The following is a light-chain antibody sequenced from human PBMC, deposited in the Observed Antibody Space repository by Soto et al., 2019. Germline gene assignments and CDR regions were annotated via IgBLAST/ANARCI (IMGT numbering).Light chain of an antibody. CDR3: QQYGSSPPIT. Sequence: EILLPQSPDALSLSPGERATLSCRASQSVSSSYLAWYQQKPGQAPRLLIYGASSRATGIPDRFSGSGSGTDFTLTISRLEPEDFAVYYCQQYGSSPPITFGQGTRLEIK. V-gene: IGKV3-20*01. J-gene: IGKJ5*01. CDR1: QSVSSSY. CDR2: GAS.